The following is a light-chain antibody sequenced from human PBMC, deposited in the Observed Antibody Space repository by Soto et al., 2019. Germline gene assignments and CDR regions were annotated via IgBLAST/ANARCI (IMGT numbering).Light chain of an antibody. Sequence: QSVLTQPPSGSAAPEQKVTISRSGSSSNMGNNYVSWYQQLPGTAPKLLIYDNNKRPSGIPDRFSGSKSGTSATLGITGLQTGDEADYYCGTWDSSLSAGVFGGGTKVTVL. CDR2: DNN. CDR3: GTWDSSLSAGV. CDR1: SSNMGNNY. J-gene: IGLJ3*02. V-gene: IGLV1-51*01.